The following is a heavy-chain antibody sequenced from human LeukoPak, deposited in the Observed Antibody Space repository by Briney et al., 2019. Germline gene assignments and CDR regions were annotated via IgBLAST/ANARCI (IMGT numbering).Heavy chain of an antibody. Sequence: SETLSLTCTVSGASITSYYWSWIRQPPGKGLEWIGSIYTSGSTNYNLSLKSRVTISVDTSKNQFSLKLSSVTAADTAVYYCARGGLIAARPDLNWFDPWGQGTLVTVSS. CDR2: IYTSGST. D-gene: IGHD6-6*01. V-gene: IGHV4-4*09. CDR1: GASITSYY. CDR3: ARGGLIAARPDLNWFDP. J-gene: IGHJ5*02.